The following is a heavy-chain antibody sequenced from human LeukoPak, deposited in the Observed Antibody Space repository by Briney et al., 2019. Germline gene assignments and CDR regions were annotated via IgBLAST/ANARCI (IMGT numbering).Heavy chain of an antibody. CDR3: ITDLGSGRRNDAFDI. Sequence: GGSLRLSCAASGFTFSNAWMNWVRQALGKGLEWVGRIKSRTDGGTTDHAAPVRGRFTISRGDSKNTLYLQMNALKTEDTAIYYCITDLGSGRRNDAFDIWGQGTLVTVSS. V-gene: IGHV3-15*07. CDR2: IKSRTDGGTT. J-gene: IGHJ3*02. CDR1: GFTFSNAW. D-gene: IGHD3-10*01.